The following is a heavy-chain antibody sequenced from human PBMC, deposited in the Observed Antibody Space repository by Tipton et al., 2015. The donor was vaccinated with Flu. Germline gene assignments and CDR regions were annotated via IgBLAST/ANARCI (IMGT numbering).Heavy chain of an antibody. CDR1: GDSVSSNSAA. CDR2: TYYRSKWYN. CDR3: ARGTGYCSSTSCFHGMDV. Sequence: TLSLTCAISGDSVSSNSAAWNWIRQSPSRGLEWLGRTYYRSKWYNDYAVSVKSRITINPDTSKNQFSPQLNSVTPEDTAVYYCARGTGYCSSTSCFHGMDVWGQGTTVTVSS. D-gene: IGHD2-2*01. J-gene: IGHJ6*02. V-gene: IGHV6-1*01.